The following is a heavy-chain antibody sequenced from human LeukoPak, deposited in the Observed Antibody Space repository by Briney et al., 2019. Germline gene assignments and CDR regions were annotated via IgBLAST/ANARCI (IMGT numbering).Heavy chain of an antibody. CDR1: GGSISSYY. CDR3: ARTGYYDSSGYYYFDY. V-gene: IGHV4-59*06. J-gene: IGHJ4*02. CDR2: IYYSGGT. D-gene: IGHD3-22*01. Sequence: SETLSLTCTVSGGSISSYYWSWIRQPPGKGLEWIGYIYYSGGTYYNPSLKSRVTISVDTSKNQFSLKLSSVTAADTAVYYCARTGYYDSSGYYYFDYWGQGTLVTVSS.